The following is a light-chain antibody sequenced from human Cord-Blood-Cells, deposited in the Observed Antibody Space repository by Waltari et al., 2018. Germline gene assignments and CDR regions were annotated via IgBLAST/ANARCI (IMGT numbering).Light chain of an antibody. Sequence: ERATLSCRASQSVSSSYLAWYQQKPGQAPRLLIYGASSRATGIPDRFSGSGSGTDFTLTISRLEPEDFAVYYCQQYGSLWTFGQGTKVEIK. CDR3: QQYGSLWT. CDR1: QSVSSSY. V-gene: IGKV3-20*01. J-gene: IGKJ1*01. CDR2: GAS.